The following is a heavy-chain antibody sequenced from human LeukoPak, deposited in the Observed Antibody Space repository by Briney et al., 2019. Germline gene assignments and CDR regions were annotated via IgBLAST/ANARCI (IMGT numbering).Heavy chain of an antibody. CDR1: GFTFSSYA. V-gene: IGHV3-23*01. J-gene: IGHJ3*02. Sequence: GGSLRLSCAASGFTFSSYAMNWVRQAPGKGLEWVSTTSGSGGSTYYGDSVKGRFTISRDNSKNTLYLQMSSLRAEDTAVYYCATSSYVLRAFDIWGQGTMVTVSS. CDR2: TSGSGGST. CDR3: ATSSYVLRAFDI. D-gene: IGHD2-8*01.